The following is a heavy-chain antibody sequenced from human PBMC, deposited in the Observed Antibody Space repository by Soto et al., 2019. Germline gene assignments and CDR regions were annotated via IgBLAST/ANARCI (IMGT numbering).Heavy chain of an antibody. D-gene: IGHD2-8*01. J-gene: IGHJ3*02. Sequence: QAQLEQSGPEVKRPGASLKVSCKASAYTFTSYHISWVRQAPGQGLVWNGWINAFDDDKNYSQKVQDRGTMTAHRSTDTAYLDLRSLGSDDTAIYYCARNLYGHAFDIWGQGTMVTVSS. V-gene: IGHV1-18*04. CDR3: ARNLYGHAFDI. CDR1: AYTFTSYH. CDR2: INAFDDDK.